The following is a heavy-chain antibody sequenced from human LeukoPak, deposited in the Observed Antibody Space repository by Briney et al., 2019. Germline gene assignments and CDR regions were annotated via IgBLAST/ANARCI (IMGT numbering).Heavy chain of an antibody. CDR1: GGSISSYY. CDR3: ARTYYYDSSGYYYERYYYYYMDV. V-gene: IGHV4-59*01. Sequence: SETLSLTCTVSGGSISSYYWSWIRQPPGKGLEWIGYIYYSGSTNYNPSLKSRVTISVDTSKNQFSLKLSSVTAADTAVYYCARTYYYDSSGYYYERYYYYYMDVWGKGTTVTVSS. D-gene: IGHD3-22*01. J-gene: IGHJ6*03. CDR2: IYYSGST.